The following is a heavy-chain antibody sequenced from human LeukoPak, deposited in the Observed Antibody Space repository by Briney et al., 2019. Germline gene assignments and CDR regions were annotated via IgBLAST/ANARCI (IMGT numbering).Heavy chain of an antibody. V-gene: IGHV1-18*01. CDR2: FRAYNGNT. CDR3: ALRPAAYEA. Sequence: VSVKVSCKTSGYTFTNYGINWGRQGPGQGLEWMGWFRAYNGNTNYAQKFQGRVTMTTDTCTITAYMELMSLTSDDTAVYYCALRPAAYEAWGQGNPVTPSSQ. D-gene: IGHD2-2*01. J-gene: IGHJ5*02. CDR1: GYTFTNYG.